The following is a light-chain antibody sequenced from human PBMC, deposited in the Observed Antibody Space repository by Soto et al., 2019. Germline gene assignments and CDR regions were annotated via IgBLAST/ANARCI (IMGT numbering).Light chain of an antibody. CDR2: KAS. CDR3: QQYNSYVLT. V-gene: IGKV1-5*03. J-gene: IGKJ4*01. Sequence: DIQMTQSPSTLSASVGDRVTITCRASQSISSWLAWYQQKPGKAPKLLVYKASSLESGVPSRFSGSGSGTEFTLTISSLQPDDFATYYCQQYNSYVLTFGGGTKVEIK. CDR1: QSISSW.